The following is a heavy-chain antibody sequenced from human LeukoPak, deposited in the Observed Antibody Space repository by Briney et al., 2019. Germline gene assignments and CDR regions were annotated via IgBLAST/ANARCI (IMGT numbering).Heavy chain of an antibody. Sequence: PSETLSLTCTVSGGSISSSSYYWGWIRQPPGKGLEWIGSIYYSGSTYYNPSLKSRVTISVDTSKNQFSLKLSSVTAADTAVYYCGRQRRGVSGRDYWGQGTLVTVSS. CDR1: GGSISSSSYY. J-gene: IGHJ4*02. D-gene: IGHD2-8*01. CDR3: GRQRRGVSGRDY. CDR2: IYYSGST. V-gene: IGHV4-39*01.